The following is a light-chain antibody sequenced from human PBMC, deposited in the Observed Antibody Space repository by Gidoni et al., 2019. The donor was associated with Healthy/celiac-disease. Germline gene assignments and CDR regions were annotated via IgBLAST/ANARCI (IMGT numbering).Light chain of an antibody. CDR2: WAS. V-gene: IGKV4-1*01. CDR1: QSVLYSSNNKNY. Sequence: DIVMTQSPDSLAVSLGERATINCKSSQSVLYSSNNKNYLAWYQQKPGQPPKLLIYWASTRESGVPDRFSGSGSGTDFTLTISSLQAEDVAVYYCQQYYSTPTWTFGGDQGGNQT. J-gene: IGKJ1*01. CDR3: QQYYSTPTWT.